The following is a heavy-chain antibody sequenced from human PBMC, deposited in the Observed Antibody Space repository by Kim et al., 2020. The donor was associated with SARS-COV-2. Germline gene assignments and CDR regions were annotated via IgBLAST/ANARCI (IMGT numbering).Heavy chain of an antibody. D-gene: IGHD5-18*01. V-gene: IGHV3-11*03. CDR1: GFTFSDYY. Sequence: GGSLRLSCAASGFTFSDYYMSWIRQAPGKGLEWVSYISSSSSYTNYADSVKGRFTISRDNAKNSLYLQMNSLRAEDTAVYYCARTPPRLWEGQNWFDPWGQGTLVTVSS. CDR3: ARTPPRLWEGQNWFDP. CDR2: ISSSSSYT. J-gene: IGHJ5*02.